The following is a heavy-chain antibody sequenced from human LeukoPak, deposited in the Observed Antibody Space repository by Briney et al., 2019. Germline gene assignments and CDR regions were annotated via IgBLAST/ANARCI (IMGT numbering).Heavy chain of an antibody. J-gene: IGHJ6*03. CDR3: GRDALVGYFSYYYMDV. D-gene: IGHD2-15*01. CDR2: ISNSGST. CDR1: GGSISSHY. Sequence: PSETLSLTCTVSGGSISSHYWTWIRQSPVKGLEWIVDISNSGSTSYNPSLKSRVPISIDTSKNQFSLKLSSVTAADTAVYYCGRDALVGYFSYYYMDVWGKGTTVTVSS. V-gene: IGHV4-59*11.